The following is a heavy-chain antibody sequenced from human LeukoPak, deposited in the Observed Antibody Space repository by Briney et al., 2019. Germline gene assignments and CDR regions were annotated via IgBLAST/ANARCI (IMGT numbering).Heavy chain of an antibody. CDR3: ARERFWSGYCFFDY. V-gene: IGHV1-69*13. CDR2: IIPIFGTA. CDR1: GGTFSSYA. D-gene: IGHD3-3*01. J-gene: IGHJ4*02. Sequence: ASVKVSCKASGGTFSSYAISWVRQAPGQGLEWMGGIIPIFGTANYAQEFQGRVTITADESTSTAYMELSSLRSEDTAVYYCARERFWSGYCFFDYWGQGTLVTVSS.